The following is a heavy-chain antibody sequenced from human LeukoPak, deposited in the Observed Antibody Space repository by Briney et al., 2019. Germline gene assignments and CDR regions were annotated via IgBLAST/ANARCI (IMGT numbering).Heavy chain of an antibody. CDR1: GGSISSGSYY. CDR2: IYTSGST. D-gene: IGHD1-20*01. J-gene: IGHJ6*02. Sequence: SQTLSLTCTVSGGSISSGSYYWSWIRQPAGKGLEWIGRIYTSGSTNYNPSLKSRVTISVDTSKNQFSLKLSSVTAADTAVYYCARVTPAPGYNWKSNHPAYYYYYGMDVWGQGTTVTVSS. CDR3: ARVTPAPGYNWKSNHPAYYYYYGMDV. V-gene: IGHV4-61*02.